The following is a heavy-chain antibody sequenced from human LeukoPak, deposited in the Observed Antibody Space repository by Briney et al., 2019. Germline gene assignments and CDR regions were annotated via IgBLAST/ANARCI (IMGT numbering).Heavy chain of an antibody. Sequence: PGGSLRLSCAASGFTFSSYAMHWVRQAPGKGLEYVSAISSNGGSTYYANSVKGRFTITRDNSKNTLYLQMGSVGAEDMAVYYCARGGIAAAGTRLDYWGQGTMVTVSS. CDR3: ARGGIAAAGTRLDY. CDR1: GFTFSSYA. CDR2: ISSNGGST. J-gene: IGHJ4*02. D-gene: IGHD6-13*01. V-gene: IGHV3-64*01.